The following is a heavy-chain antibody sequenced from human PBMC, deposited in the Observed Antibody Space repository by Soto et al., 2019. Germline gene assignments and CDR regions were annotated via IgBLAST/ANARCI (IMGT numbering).Heavy chain of an antibody. CDR2: IYYSGST. D-gene: IGHD6-13*01. CDR1: GGSISSSSYD. J-gene: IGHJ4*02. Sequence: PSETLSLTCTVSGGSISSSSYDWGWIRQPPGKGLAGIGSIYYSGSTYYNPSLKSRVTVSVDTSKNRFSLKVFSVTAADTAVYYCTRHLYSSSWPSDYWGQGTLVTVSS. V-gene: IGHV4-39*01. CDR3: TRHLYSSSWPSDY.